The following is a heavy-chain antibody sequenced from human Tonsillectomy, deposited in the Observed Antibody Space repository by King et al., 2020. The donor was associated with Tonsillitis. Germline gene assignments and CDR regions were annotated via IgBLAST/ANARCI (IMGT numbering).Heavy chain of an antibody. D-gene: IGHD4-17*01. CDR1: GFTFSSYA. Sequence: VQLVESGGGVVQPGRSLRLSCAASGFTFSSYAMHWVRQAPGRGLEWVAVISYDGSNKYHADSVKGRFTISRDNSKNTLYLQMNSLRAEDTAMYYCARDPGGYGDYGGMIEYWGQGTLVTVSS. CDR3: ARDPGGYGDYGGMIEY. CDR2: ISYDGSNK. V-gene: IGHV3-30*04. J-gene: IGHJ4*02.